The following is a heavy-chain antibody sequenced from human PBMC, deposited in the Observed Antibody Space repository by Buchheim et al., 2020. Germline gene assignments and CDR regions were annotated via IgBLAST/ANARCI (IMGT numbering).Heavy chain of an antibody. D-gene: IGHD2-2*01. V-gene: IGHV3-30*04. J-gene: IGHJ5*02. CDR2: ISYDGSNK. CDR3: ARDPYCSSTSCYEGGWFDP. CDR1: GFTFSSYA. Sequence: QVQLVESGGGVVQPGRSLRLSCAASGFTFSSYAMHWVRQAPGKGLEWVAVISYDGSNKYYADSVKGRFTISSDNYKNMLYLQMNSLRAEDAAVYYCARDPYCSSTSCYEGGWFDPWGQGTL.